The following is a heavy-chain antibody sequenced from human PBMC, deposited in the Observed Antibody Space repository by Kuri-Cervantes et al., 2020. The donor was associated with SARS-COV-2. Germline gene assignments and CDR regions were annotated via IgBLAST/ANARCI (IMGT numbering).Heavy chain of an antibody. CDR1: GCTISSSSYY. CDR2: NYYSRST. CDR3: ARDYGDYYYYYGMDV. D-gene: IGHD4-17*01. J-gene: IGHJ6*02. V-gene: IGHV4-39*01. Sequence: SETLCLTCTASGCTISSSSYYWGWIRQPPGQGLEGIGGNYYSRSTYYNPSLKSLITISVDTSKNQFSLKLSSVTAADTAVYYCARDYGDYYYYYGMDVWGQGTTVTVSS.